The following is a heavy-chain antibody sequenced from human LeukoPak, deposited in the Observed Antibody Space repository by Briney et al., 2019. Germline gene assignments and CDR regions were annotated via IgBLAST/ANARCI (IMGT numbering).Heavy chain of an antibody. V-gene: IGHV3-30-3*01. Sequence: QPGRSLRLSCAASGFTFRSYAMHWVRQAPGKGLDWMALLSHDGSKEYYADSVKGRFTISRDNSKNTLYLETNSLGPEDTAVYYCARALYCNEGNCSGPLDHWGQGTQVTVSS. CDR2: LSHDGSKE. CDR1: GFTFRSYA. J-gene: IGHJ4*02. D-gene: IGHD2-15*01. CDR3: ARALYCNEGNCSGPLDH.